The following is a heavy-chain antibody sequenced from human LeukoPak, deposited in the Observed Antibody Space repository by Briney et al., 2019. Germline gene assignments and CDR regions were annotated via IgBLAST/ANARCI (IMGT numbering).Heavy chain of an antibody. V-gene: IGHV4-39*07. Sequence: PSETLPLTCSVSGGSLRSFSYFWSWIRLPPGKGLEWIGSVSNSGSIYYNPSLDSRASISMDTTKNEVYLKLNYVTAADTAVYFCARDGTSGIFDSWGQGILVAVSS. J-gene: IGHJ4*02. D-gene: IGHD1-1*01. CDR3: ARDGTSGIFDS. CDR2: VSNSGSI. CDR1: GGSLRSFSYF.